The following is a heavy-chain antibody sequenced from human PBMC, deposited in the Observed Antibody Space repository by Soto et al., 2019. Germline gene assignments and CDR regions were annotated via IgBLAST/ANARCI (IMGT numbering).Heavy chain of an antibody. Sequence: EVQLVESGGGLVQPGGSLRLSCAASGFTFSSYWMHWVRQAPGKGLVWVSRIYSDGSSTNYADSVKGRFTISRDNAKNTLDLQMNSLRAEDTAVYYCARRRGSSGWKTNFDHWGQGTLVTVSS. V-gene: IGHV3-74*01. D-gene: IGHD6-19*01. CDR3: ARRRGSSGWKTNFDH. J-gene: IGHJ4*02. CDR2: IYSDGSST. CDR1: GFTFSSYW.